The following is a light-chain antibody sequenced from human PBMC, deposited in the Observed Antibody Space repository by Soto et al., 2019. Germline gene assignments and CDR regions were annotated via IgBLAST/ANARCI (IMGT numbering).Light chain of an antibody. CDR1: SSNIGSNY. V-gene: IGLV1-47*01. Sequence: QSVLTQPPSASRTPGQRVTISCSGSSSNIGSNYVYWYQQLPGTAPKLLIYRNNQRPSGVPDRLSGSKSGTSASLAISGLRSEDEAHYYCAAWDVSLSGLYVFGTGTKVTVL. CDR3: AAWDVSLSGLYV. J-gene: IGLJ1*01. CDR2: RNN.